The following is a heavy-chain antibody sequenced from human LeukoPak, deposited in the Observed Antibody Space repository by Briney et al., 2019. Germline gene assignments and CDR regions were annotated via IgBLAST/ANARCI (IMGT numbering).Heavy chain of an antibody. D-gene: IGHD2-2*01. CDR2: ISSSSSYI. J-gene: IGHJ1*01. CDR1: GFTFSGYS. Sequence: GGSLRLSCAASGFTFSGYSMNWVRQAPGKGLEWVSSISSSSSYIYYADSVKGRFTISRDDAKNSVHLQMNSLRAEDTAVYYCARVAGGPPVKVVPAAMGYFQHWGQGTLVTVSS. CDR3: ARVAGGPPVKVVPAAMGYFQH. V-gene: IGHV3-21*01.